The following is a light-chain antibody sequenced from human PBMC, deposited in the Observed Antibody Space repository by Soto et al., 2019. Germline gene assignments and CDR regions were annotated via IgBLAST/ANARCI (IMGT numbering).Light chain of an antibody. CDR2: LGS. CDR1: RSLLHSNGYNY. V-gene: IGKV2-28*01. CDR3: MQALQTPPT. Sequence: DVVRAQAPLSLPVPPGEPASISCRTSRSLLHSNGYNYLDWYLQKPGQSPQLLIYLGSNRASGVPDRFSGSGSGTDFTLKISRVEAEDVGVYCCMQALQTPPTFGGGTKVDIK. J-gene: IGKJ4*01.